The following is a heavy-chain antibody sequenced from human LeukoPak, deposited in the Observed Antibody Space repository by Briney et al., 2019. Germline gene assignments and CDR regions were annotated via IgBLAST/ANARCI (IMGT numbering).Heavy chain of an antibody. D-gene: IGHD6-19*01. Sequence: PGGSLRLSCAASGFXFSSYAMSWVRQAPGKGREWVSGISGSGDNTYYADSVKGRFTISRDNSKNTLYLQMNSLRAEDTAVYYCANLAVAGTNSGGQGTLVTVSS. CDR1: GFXFSSYA. CDR3: ANLAVAGTNS. V-gene: IGHV3-23*01. CDR2: ISGSGDNT. J-gene: IGHJ4*02.